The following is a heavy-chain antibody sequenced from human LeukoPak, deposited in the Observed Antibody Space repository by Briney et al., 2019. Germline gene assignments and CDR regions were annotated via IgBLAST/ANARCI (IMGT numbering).Heavy chain of an antibody. J-gene: IGHJ6*03. D-gene: IGHD2-15*01. V-gene: IGHV3-15*01. Sequence: KSGGSLRLSCAASGFTFSNAWMSWVRQAPGKGLEWVGRIKSKSDGGTTDYAAPVKGRFTISRDNAKNTLYLQMNSLRAEDTAVYYCARVSALGYCSGGSCHMDVWGKGTTVTISS. CDR1: GFTFSNAW. CDR2: IKSKSDGGTT. CDR3: ARVSALGYCSGGSCHMDV.